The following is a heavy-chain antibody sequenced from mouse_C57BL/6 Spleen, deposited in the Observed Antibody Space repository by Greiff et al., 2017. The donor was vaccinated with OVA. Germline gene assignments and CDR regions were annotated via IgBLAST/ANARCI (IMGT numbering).Heavy chain of an antibody. CDR3: TVIRDAMDY. CDR1: GFTFSNYW. Sequence: EVQGVESGGGLVQPGGSLKLSCVASGFTFSNYWMNWVRQSPEKGLEWVAQIRLKSDNYATHYAESVKGRFTISSDDSTISVYLQMNNLRAKDTGIYYCTVIRDAMDYWGQGTSVTVSS. V-gene: IGHV6-3*01. J-gene: IGHJ4*01. D-gene: IGHD2-4*01. CDR2: IRLKSDNYAT.